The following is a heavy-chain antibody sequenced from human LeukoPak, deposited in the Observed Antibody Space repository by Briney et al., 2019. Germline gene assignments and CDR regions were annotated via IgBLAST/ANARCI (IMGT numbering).Heavy chain of an antibody. D-gene: IGHD1-1*01. J-gene: IGHJ4*02. CDR1: GGSISGYY. CDR3: ASTSGTTSQPFDY. CDR2: IYPSGST. Sequence: SETLSLTCTVSGGSISGYYWNWIRQPPGKGLEWIGYIYPSGSTNYNPSLKSRVTISLDTSKNQFSLKLSSVTAADTAVYYCASTSGTTSQPFDYWGQGTLVTVSS. V-gene: IGHV4-4*09.